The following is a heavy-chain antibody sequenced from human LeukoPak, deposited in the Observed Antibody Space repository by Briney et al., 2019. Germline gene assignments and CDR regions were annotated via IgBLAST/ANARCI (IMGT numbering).Heavy chain of an antibody. D-gene: IGHD3-10*01. CDR1: GFNFMTYG. CDR3: AKGLRWFGDFYFNFFDH. V-gene: IGHV3-30*18. CDR2: ISYDGGKR. Sequence: GGSLRLPCAASGFNFMTYGMHWVRQAPGKGLEWVAFISYDGGKRFFGESVKGRFTIARDNSENTVSLQMNTLKTEDTAVYYCAKGLRWFGDFYFNFFDHWGQGILVTVSS. J-gene: IGHJ4*02.